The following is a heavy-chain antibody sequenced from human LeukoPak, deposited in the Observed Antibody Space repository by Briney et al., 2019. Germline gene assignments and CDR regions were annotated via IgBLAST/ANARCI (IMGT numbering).Heavy chain of an antibody. V-gene: IGHV1-46*04. Sequence: ASVRVSCKASGYTFTSYFMHWVRQAPGQGLDWMGLINPSGGSTNYAQTLQGRVTMTRDTSTSTVYMELSSLRSEDTAVYYCARDSADYGDYDYWGQGTLVTVSS. CDR3: ARDSADYGDYDY. D-gene: IGHD4-17*01. J-gene: IGHJ4*02. CDR2: INPSGGST. CDR1: GYTFTSYF.